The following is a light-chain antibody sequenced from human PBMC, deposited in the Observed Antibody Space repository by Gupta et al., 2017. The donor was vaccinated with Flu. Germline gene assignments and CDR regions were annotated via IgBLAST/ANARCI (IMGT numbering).Light chain of an antibody. J-gene: IGLJ3*02. V-gene: IGLV3-10*01. Sequence: SYELTQPPSVSVSPGQTARITCSGDALPKKYAYWYQQKSGQAPVLVIYEDTKRPSGIPTRFSGSSSGTMASLTISEAQVEDEADYYCFSTDSSGNRRVFGGGTKLTVL. CDR1: ALPKKY. CDR2: EDT. CDR3: FSTDSSGNRRV.